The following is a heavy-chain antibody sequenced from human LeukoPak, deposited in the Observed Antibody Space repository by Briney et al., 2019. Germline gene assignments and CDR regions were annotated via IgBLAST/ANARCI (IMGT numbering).Heavy chain of an antibody. CDR3: ARGNILTGYTY. CDR2: IGYAGDT. Sequence: GGSLRLSCVASGFTFSSYDMHWVRQATAEGLERVLAIGYAGDTYYAGSVKGRFTISRENAKNSLYLQMNSLQAGDTAVYYCARGNILTGYTYWGQGILVTVSS. CDR1: GFTFSSYD. J-gene: IGHJ4*02. V-gene: IGHV3-13*01. D-gene: IGHD3-9*01.